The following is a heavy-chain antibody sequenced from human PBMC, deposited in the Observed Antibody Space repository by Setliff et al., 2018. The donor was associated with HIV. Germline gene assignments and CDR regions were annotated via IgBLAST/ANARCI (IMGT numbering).Heavy chain of an antibody. CDR3: ARARLQGIVTAVGPRDNCLDP. CDR2: ISAYNGNT. D-gene: IGHD1-26*01. J-gene: IGHJ5*02. V-gene: IGHV1-18*01. CDR1: GYTFTTYG. Sequence: ASVKVSCKPSGYTFTTYGISWVRQAPGQGLEWMGWISAYNGNTDYAPRLLGRVTMTTDTSTSTAYMELRSLSSDDTAVYYCARARLQGIVTAVGPRDNCLDPWGQGTRVTVSS.